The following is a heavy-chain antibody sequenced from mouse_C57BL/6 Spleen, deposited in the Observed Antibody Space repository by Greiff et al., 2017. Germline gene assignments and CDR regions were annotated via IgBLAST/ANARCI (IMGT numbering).Heavy chain of an antibody. D-gene: IGHD2-4*01. CDR3: ARVYDYDGFDY. V-gene: IGHV3-6*01. J-gene: IGHJ2*01. CDR2: ISYDGSN. Sequence: EVKLQESGPGLVKPSQSLSLTCSVTGYSITSGYYWNWIRQFPGNKLEWMGYISYDGSNNYNPSLKNRISITRDTSKNQFFLKLNSVTTEDTATYYCARVYDYDGFDYWGQGTTLTVSS. CDR1: GYSITSGYY.